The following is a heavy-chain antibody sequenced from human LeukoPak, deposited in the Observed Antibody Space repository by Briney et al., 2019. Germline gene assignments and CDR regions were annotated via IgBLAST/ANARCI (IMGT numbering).Heavy chain of an antibody. CDR1: GGSISSSSYY. CDR2: IYHSGST. V-gene: IGHV4-39*07. Sequence: SETLSLTCTVSGGSISSSSYYWGWIRQPPGKGLEWIGEIYHSGSTNYNPSLKSRVTISVDKSKNQFSLKLSSVTAADTAVYYCARYYINDAFDIWGQGTMVTVSS. J-gene: IGHJ3*02. CDR3: ARYYINDAFDI. D-gene: IGHD3-10*01.